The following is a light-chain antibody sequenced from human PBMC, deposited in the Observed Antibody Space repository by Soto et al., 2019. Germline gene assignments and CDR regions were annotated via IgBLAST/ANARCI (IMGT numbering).Light chain of an antibody. V-gene: IGKV3-15*01. CDR2: GAS. J-gene: IGKJ1*01. CDR1: QTVLTN. CDR3: QLRSNWPPWT. Sequence: DTVMTPSPATLSVSPGERATLSRRASQTVLTNLAWYQQKPGQAPRLLIYGASTRATGIPARFSGSGSGTEFTLTISSLEPEDFAVYYCQLRSNWPPWTFGQGTKVDIK.